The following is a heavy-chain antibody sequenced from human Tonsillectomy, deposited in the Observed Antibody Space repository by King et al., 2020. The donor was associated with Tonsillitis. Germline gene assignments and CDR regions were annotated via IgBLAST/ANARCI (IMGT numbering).Heavy chain of an antibody. D-gene: IGHD2-21*01. CDR1: GYNFTSYW. CDR3: ARHGSYCCGTDFFLGALFDF. J-gene: IGHJ4*02. V-gene: IGHV5-51*01. Sequence: QLVQSGAQVKKPGESLKISCKGSGYNFTSYWIGWVRQMPGKGLEWMGIIYPGDSDTRYSPSFQGQVTISIDKSINTAYLQWSSLKASDSAVYYCARHGSYCCGTDFFLGALFDFWGQGTLVTVSS. CDR2: IYPGDSDT.